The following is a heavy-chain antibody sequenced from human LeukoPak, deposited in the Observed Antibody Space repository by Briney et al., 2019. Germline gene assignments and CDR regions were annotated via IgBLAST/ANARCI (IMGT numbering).Heavy chain of an antibody. Sequence: PGGSLRLSCAASGFTFSSYLMSWVRQAPGEGLEWVANIKQDGSEKYYVDSVEGRFTISRDNAANSLYLQMNSLRAEDTAVYYCARVLRYYYDSSTGWFDPWGQGTLVTVSS. V-gene: IGHV3-7*01. CDR1: GFTFSSYL. D-gene: IGHD3-22*01. CDR3: ARVLRYYYDSSTGWFDP. CDR2: IKQDGSEK. J-gene: IGHJ5*02.